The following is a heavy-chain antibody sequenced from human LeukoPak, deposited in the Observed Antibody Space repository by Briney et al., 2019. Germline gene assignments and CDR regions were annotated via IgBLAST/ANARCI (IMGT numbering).Heavy chain of an antibody. J-gene: IGHJ2*01. V-gene: IGHV3-74*01. D-gene: IGHD7-27*01. CDR2: INSDGSTT. Sequence: GGSLRLSCAASGFTFSRYWMHWVRQAPGKGLVWVSRINSDGSTTTYADSVTGRFTVSRDNAKNTQYLQMNSLRAEDTAVYYCARVSTGAWYFGLWGRGTLVTVSS. CDR1: GFTFSRYW. CDR3: ARVSTGAWYFGL.